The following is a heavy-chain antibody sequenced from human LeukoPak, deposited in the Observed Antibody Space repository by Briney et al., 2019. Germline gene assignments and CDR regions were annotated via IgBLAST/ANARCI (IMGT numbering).Heavy chain of an antibody. V-gene: IGHV3-33*08. CDR2: IWYDGSHQ. J-gene: IGHJ4*02. Sequence: GRSLRLSCAASGFTFSSYAMHWVRQAPGKGLEWVAVIWYDGSHQHYADSVRGRFTVSRDNSKNTLFLQMNSLRAEDTAVYYCASEKFHTGSHTTPDYWGQGTLVTVSS. CDR1: GFTFSSYA. D-gene: IGHD1-26*01. CDR3: ASEKFHTGSHTTPDY.